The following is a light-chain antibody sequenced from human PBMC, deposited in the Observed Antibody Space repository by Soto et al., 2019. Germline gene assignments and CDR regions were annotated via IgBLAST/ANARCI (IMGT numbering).Light chain of an antibody. CDR1: NSDGGGYNY. J-gene: IGLJ1*01. V-gene: IGLV2-14*01. Sequence: QSVLTQPASASGSPGQSITISCTGTNSDGGGYNYVSWYQQHPGKGPKFMIYDVSSRPSGVSDRFSGSNYVNTASLTISGLQAEDEADYYCSSYPTSNTRQIVFGTGTKVT. CDR3: SSYPTSNTRQIV. CDR2: DVS.